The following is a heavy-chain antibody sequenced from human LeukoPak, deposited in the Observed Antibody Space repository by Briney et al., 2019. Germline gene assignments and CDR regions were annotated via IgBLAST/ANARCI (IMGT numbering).Heavy chain of an antibody. CDR3: AKDLGGQIGGMDV. D-gene: IGHD2-15*01. CDR1: GFTFSSYW. J-gene: IGHJ6*02. Sequence: GGSLRLSCAASGFTFSSYWMSWVRQAPGKGLEWVANIKQDGSEKYYVDSVKGRFTISRDNAKNSLYLQMNSLRAEDTAVYYCAKDLGGQIGGMDVWGQGTTVTVSS. CDR2: IKQDGSEK. V-gene: IGHV3-7*01.